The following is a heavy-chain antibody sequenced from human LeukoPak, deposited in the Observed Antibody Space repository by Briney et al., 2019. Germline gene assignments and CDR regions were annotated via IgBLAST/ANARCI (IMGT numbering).Heavy chain of an antibody. D-gene: IGHD3-22*01. Sequence: PSETLSLTCTVSGGSISSYYWSWIRQPPGKGLEWIGYIYYSGSTNYNPSLKSRVTISVDRSKNQFSLKLSSVTAADTAVYYCARTRDAGLNYYDSSGYDDYWGQGTLVTVSS. J-gene: IGHJ4*02. CDR3: ARTRDAGLNYYDSSGYDDY. CDR2: IYYSGST. CDR1: GGSISSYY. V-gene: IGHV4-59*12.